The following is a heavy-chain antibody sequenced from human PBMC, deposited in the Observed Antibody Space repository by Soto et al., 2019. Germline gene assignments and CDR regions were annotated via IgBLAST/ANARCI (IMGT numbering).Heavy chain of an antibody. Sequence: QVQLQEWGAGLLKPSETLSLTCSVYGGSVSGYFWSWIRQPPGRGLEWLGQIYYSGSTSYKPSLKSRLSISVDTSKSQLSLKMTSVTAADTDVYYCARHYGRAFDIWGQGTMVTVSS. CDR2: IYYSGST. V-gene: IGHV4-34*01. D-gene: IGHD4-17*01. CDR1: GGSVSGYF. J-gene: IGHJ3*02. CDR3: ARHYGRAFDI.